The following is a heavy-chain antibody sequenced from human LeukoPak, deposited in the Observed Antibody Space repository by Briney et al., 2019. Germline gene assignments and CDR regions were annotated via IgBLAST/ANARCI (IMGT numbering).Heavy chain of an antibody. CDR3: AALVVPAAMDFDY. V-gene: IGHV3-9*01. J-gene: IGHJ4*02. CDR1: GFTFDDYA. Sequence: GGSLRLSCAASGFTFDDYAMHWVRQAPGKGLEWVSGISWNSGSIGYADSVKGRFTISRDNAKNSLYLQMNSLRAEDTALYYCAALVVPAAMDFDYWGQGTLVTVSS. CDR2: ISWNSGSI. D-gene: IGHD2-2*01.